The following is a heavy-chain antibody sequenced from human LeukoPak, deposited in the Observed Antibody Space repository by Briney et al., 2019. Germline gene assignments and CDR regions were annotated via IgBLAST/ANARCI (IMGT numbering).Heavy chain of an antibody. J-gene: IGHJ4*02. V-gene: IGHV5-10-1*01. D-gene: IGHD4-17*01. Sequence: GESLKISCKGYGYSFTSYWISWVRQMPGKGVEWMGRIDPSDSYSNYSPSFQGHVTFSADKSISTAYLQWSSLKASETAMYYSARRQTGIYGYYFGPVEDDYWGQGTLVTVSS. CDR1: GYSFTSYW. CDR2: IDPSDSYS. CDR3: ARRQTGIYGYYFGPVEDDY.